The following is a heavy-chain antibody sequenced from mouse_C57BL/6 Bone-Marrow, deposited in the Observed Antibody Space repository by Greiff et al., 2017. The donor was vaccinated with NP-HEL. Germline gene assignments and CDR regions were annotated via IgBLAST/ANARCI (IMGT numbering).Heavy chain of an antibody. CDR2: ISDGGSYT. J-gene: IGHJ2*01. CDR3: ARDAPYYYGSSYDYFDY. CDR1: GFTFSSYA. D-gene: IGHD1-1*01. Sequence: DVMLVESGGGLVKPGGSLKLSCAASGFTFSSYAMSWVRQTPEKRLEWVATISDGGSYTYYPDNVKGRFTISRDNAKNNLYLQMSHLKSEDTAMYYCARDAPYYYGSSYDYFDYWGQGTTLTVSS. V-gene: IGHV5-4*01.